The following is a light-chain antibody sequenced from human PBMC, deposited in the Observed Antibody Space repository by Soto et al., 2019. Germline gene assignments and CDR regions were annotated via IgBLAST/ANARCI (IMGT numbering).Light chain of an antibody. J-gene: IGKJ2*01. CDR3: QNYTSAPNT. V-gene: IGKV1-27*01. CDR1: QAINYY. CDR2: DAS. Sequence: DIRMTQSPSSLSASVGDRVTITCRASQAINYYLAWYQQKPGQVPKLLIYDASTLQSGVQSRFRGSGSGTVFTLTISSLQSEDVATYYCQNYTSAPNTFGQGTRLEIK.